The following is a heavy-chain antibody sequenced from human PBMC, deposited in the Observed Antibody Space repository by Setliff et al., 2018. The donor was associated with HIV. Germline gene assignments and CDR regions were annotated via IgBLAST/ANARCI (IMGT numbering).Heavy chain of an antibody. V-gene: IGHV1-24*01. CDR3: ARAPGPPWIQLWLTYFDY. Sequence: ASVKVSCKVYGYTLSELSIHWVRQAPGKGLEWMGGFDPEDGETIYAQKFQGRVTMTEDTSTDTAYMELSRLRSDDTAVFYCARAPGPPWIQLWLTYFDYWGRGTLVTVSS. CDR2: FDPEDGET. J-gene: IGHJ4*02. D-gene: IGHD5-18*01. CDR1: GYTLSELS.